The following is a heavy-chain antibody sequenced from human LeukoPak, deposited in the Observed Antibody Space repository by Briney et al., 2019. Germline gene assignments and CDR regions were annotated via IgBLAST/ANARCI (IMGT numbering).Heavy chain of an antibody. D-gene: IGHD3-3*01. CDR2: IYSGRST. Sequence: GVSLRLSRAASGFTVSSNYMSWVRQAPGNGLEGASVIYSGRSTYYADSVTGRYTISRDNSKNTLSLKMHSLRAEDTAVYYSARVLRFLDWLSNLYYYYYMDVWGKGTTVTVSS. V-gene: IGHV3-66*01. CDR1: GFTVSSNY. CDR3: ARVLRFLDWLSNLYYYYYMDV. J-gene: IGHJ6*03.